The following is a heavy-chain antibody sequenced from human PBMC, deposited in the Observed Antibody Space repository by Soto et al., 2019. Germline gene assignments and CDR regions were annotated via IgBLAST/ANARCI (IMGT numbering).Heavy chain of an antibody. D-gene: IGHD2-21*02. CDR1: GYNFNNYG. CDR2: ISGNNGNT. CDR3: VRRVVTTLYDAFDI. Sequence: QVPLVQSGPEVKKPGASVTLSCKASGYNFNNYGISWVRQAPGQGLEWMGWISGNNGNTKYGQKFQGRVSLTTDSSTSTAYMEMTSLRSDDTADYYCVRRVVTTLYDAFDIWGPGTRVTVSS. V-gene: IGHV1-18*01. J-gene: IGHJ3*02.